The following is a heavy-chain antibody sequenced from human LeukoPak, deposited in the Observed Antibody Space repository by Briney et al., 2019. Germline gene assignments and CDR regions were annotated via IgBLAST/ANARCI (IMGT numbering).Heavy chain of an antibody. D-gene: IGHD3-3*01. V-gene: IGHV4-34*01. CDR2: INHSGST. CDR3: ARGRLQADFWSGLCWFDP. J-gene: IGHJ5*02. Sequence: SSETLSLTCAVYGGSFSGYYWSWIRQPPGKGLEWIGEINHSGSTNYNPSLKSRVTISVDTSKNQFSLKLSSVTAADTAVYYCARGRLQADFWSGLCWFDPWGQGTLVTVSS. CDR1: GGSFSGYY.